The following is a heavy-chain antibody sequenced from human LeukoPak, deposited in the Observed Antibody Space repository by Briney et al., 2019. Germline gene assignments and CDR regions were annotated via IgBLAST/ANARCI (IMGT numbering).Heavy chain of an antibody. CDR1: GFTVSSNY. V-gene: IGHV3-53*04. J-gene: IGHJ3*02. CDR3: AREASTPADAFDI. CDR2: IYSGGST. Sequence: GGSLRLSCAASGFTVSSNYMSWVRQAPGKGLEWVSVIYSGGSTYYADSVKGRFTISRHNSKNTLYLQMNSLRAENTAVYYCAREASTPADAFDIWGQGTMVTVSS.